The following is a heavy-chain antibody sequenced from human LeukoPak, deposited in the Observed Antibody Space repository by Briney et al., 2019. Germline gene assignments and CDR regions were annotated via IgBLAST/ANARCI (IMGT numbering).Heavy chain of an antibody. D-gene: IGHD2-2*01. CDR3: ASGDIVVVPAARPGNYYYMDV. J-gene: IGHJ6*03. Sequence: ASVKVSCKASGGTFSSYAISWVRQAPGQGLEWMGGIIPIFGTANYAQKFQGRVTITADESTSTAYMELSSLRSEDTAVYYCASGDIVVVPAARPGNYYYMDVWGKGTTVTVSS. CDR1: GGTFSSYA. CDR2: IIPIFGTA. V-gene: IGHV1-69*13.